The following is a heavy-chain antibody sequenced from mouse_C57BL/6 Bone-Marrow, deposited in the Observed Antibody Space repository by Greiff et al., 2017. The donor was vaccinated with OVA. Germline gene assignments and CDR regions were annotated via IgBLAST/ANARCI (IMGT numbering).Heavy chain of an antibody. CDR1: GYTFPSYW. J-gene: IGHJ2*01. V-gene: IGHV1-50*01. Sequence: VQLQQPGAELVKPGASVKLSCKASGYTFPSYWMQWVKQRPGQGLEWIGEIDPSDSYTNYNQKFKGKATLTVDTSSSTAYMQLSSLTSEDSAVYYCARDSSGYLDYWGQGTTLTVSS. D-gene: IGHD3-2*02. CDR2: IDPSDSYT. CDR3: ARDSSGYLDY.